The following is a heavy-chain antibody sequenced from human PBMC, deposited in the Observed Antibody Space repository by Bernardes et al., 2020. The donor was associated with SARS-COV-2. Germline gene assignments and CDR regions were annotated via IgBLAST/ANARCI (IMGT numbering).Heavy chain of an antibody. V-gene: IGHV4-59*08. J-gene: IGHJ4*02. Sequence: SETLSLTCSVSGGSISYYYWSWIRQPPGKGLEWIGYIYYSGNTKYNPSLKSRVTISEDMSKNRLSLRLTSVTAADTAVYYCAGSLHSNSWPEEDSWGQGILVTVSS. CDR2: IYYSGNT. CDR3: AGSLHSNSWPEEDS. CDR1: GGSISYYY. D-gene: IGHD3-22*01.